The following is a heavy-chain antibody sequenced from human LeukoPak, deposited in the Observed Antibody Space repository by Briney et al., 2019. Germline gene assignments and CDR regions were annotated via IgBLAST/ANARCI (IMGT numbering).Heavy chain of an antibody. CDR2: INWNGDGT. CDR3: ARLGGPDYYFYYYMDV. Sequence: GGSLRLSCAASGFTLDDHGMNWVRQAPGKGLEWVSGINWNGDGTGYADSVKGRFTISRDNAKNSLYLQMNSLRAEDTAFYCARLGGPDYYFYYYMDVWGKGTTVTVSS. J-gene: IGHJ6*03. D-gene: IGHD1-26*01. CDR1: GFTLDDHG. V-gene: IGHV3-20*04.